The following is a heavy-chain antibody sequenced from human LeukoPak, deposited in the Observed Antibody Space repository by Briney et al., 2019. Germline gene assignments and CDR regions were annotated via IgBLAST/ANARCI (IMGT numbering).Heavy chain of an antibody. Sequence: ASVKASCKASGYTFTGYYMHWVRQAPGQGLEWMGWINPNSGGTNYAQKFQGRVTMTRDTSISTAYMELSRLRSDDTAVYYCARAPEARRGHTPFDYWGQGTLVTVSP. J-gene: IGHJ4*02. V-gene: IGHV1-2*02. CDR1: GYTFTGYY. D-gene: IGHD2-15*01. CDR3: ARAPEARRGHTPFDY. CDR2: INPNSGGT.